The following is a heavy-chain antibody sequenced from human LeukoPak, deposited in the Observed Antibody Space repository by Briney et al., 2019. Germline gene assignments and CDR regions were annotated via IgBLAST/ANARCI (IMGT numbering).Heavy chain of an antibody. V-gene: IGHV3-30*14. Sequence: GGSLRLSCVASGFTFSTYAMHWVRQAPGKGLEWVTVISYDESVKHYADSVKGRFTISRDNSKNTLYLQMNSLRAEDTAVYYCARDRISGWYDYYYYYGMDVWGQGTTVTVSS. D-gene: IGHD6-19*01. J-gene: IGHJ6*02. CDR3: ARDRISGWYDYYYYYGMDV. CDR1: GFTFSTYA. CDR2: ISYDESVK.